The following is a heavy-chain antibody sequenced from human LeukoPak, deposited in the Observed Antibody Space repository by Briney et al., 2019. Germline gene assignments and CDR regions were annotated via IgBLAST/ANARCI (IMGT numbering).Heavy chain of an antibody. V-gene: IGHV4-59*08. CDR2: IYYSGRT. J-gene: IGHJ6*02. D-gene: IGHD3-3*01. CDR1: GGSFSSYY. CDR3: ARPPRPHYDLWSGYGPDYYYYGMDV. Sequence: PSETLSLTCTVSGGSFSSYYWSWIRQPPGNGLEWIGYIYYSGRTNYNPSPRGRVIISLDTSKHHSALKLSSETAARTALYYCARPPRPHYDLWSGYGPDYYYYGMDVWGQGTTVTVSS.